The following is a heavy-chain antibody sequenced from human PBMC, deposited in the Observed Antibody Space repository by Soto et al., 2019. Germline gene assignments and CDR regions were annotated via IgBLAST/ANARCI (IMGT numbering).Heavy chain of an antibody. CDR1: GYTFTSYY. CDR3: ARDRDVDTAMVLGIDP. D-gene: IGHD5-18*01. CDR2: INPSGGST. Sequence: ASVKVSCKASGYTFTSYYMHWVRQAPGQGLEWMGIINPSGGSTSYAQKFQGRVTMTRDTSTSTVYMELSSLRSEDTAVYYCARDRDVDTAMVLGIDPWGQGTLVTVSS. V-gene: IGHV1-46*01. J-gene: IGHJ5*02.